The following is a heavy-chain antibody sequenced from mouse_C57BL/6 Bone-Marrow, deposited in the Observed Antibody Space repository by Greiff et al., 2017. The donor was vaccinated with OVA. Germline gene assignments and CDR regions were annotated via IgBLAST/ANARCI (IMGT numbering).Heavy chain of an antibody. V-gene: IGHV1-26*01. Sequence: EVQLQQSGPELVKPGASVKISCKASGYTFTDYYMNWVKQSHGKSLEWIGDINPNNGGTSYNQKFKGKATLTVDKSSSTAYMELRSLTSEDSAVYYCARSFSFWGKGTTLTVSS. CDR1: GYTFTDYY. CDR3: ARSFSF. CDR2: INPNNGGT. J-gene: IGHJ2*01.